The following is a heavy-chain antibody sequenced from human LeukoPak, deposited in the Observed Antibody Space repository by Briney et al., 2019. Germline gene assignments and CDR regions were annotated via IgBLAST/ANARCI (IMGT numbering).Heavy chain of an antibody. CDR1: GFTFDDYA. CDR2: ISWNSGSI. J-gene: IGHJ4*02. V-gene: IGHV3-9*01. CDR3: AKDRSSGGSCMDY. D-gene: IGHD2-15*01. Sequence: GGSLRLSCAASGFTFDDYAMHWVRQAPGKGLESVAGISWNSGSIGYADSVKGRFTISRDNAKNSLYLQMNSLRAEDTALYYCAKDRSSGGSCMDYWGQGTLLTVSS.